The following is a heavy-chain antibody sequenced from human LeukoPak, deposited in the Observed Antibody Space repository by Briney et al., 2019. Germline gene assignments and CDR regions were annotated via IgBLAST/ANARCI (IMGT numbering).Heavy chain of an antibody. CDR3: VRDSTGTVFDL. D-gene: IGHD1-1*01. CDR2: ISSSGSTI. Sequence: PGGSLRLSCAASGFTFSSYEMNWVRQAPGKGLEWVSYISSSGSTIYYADSVRGRFTISRDNAKNSVYLQMNSLRPEDTAVYYCVRDSTGTVFDLWGQGTLVTVSS. J-gene: IGHJ4*02. CDR1: GFTFSSYE. V-gene: IGHV3-48*03.